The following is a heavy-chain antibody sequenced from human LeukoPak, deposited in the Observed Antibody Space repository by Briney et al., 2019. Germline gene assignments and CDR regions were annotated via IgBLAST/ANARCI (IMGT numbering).Heavy chain of an antibody. CDR1: GGTFSSYA. CDR2: IIPIFGTA. D-gene: IGHD5-24*01. V-gene: IGHV1-69*01. J-gene: IGHJ6*02. Sequence: SVKVSCKASGGTFSSYAISWVRQAPGQGLEWMGGIIPIFGTANYAQKFQGRVTITADESTSTAYMELSSLRSEDTAVYYCAREGRMRDSYYYYGMDVWGQGTTVTVSS. CDR3: AREGRMRDSYYYYGMDV.